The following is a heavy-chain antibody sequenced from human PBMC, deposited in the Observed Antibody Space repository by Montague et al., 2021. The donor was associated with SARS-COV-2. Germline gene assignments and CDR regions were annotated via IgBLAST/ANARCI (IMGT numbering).Heavy chain of an antibody. Sequence: RLSWSASGFTFSNYSMNWVRQAPGKGLEWVSSISSSSSTIYYADSVKGRFTISRDNSKNTLYLQMNSLRDEDTAVYYCARMGNYLKGVDIWGQGTMVTVSS. V-gene: IGHV3-48*02. CDR2: ISSSSSTI. D-gene: IGHD3-10*01. CDR1: GFTFSNYS. J-gene: IGHJ3*02. CDR3: ARMGNYLKGVDI.